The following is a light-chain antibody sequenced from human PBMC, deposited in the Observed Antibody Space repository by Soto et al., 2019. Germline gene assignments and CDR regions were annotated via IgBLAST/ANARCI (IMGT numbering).Light chain of an antibody. V-gene: IGKV1-39*01. CDR1: QSISSY. CDR3: QQSYSNPYI. J-gene: IGKJ2*01. Sequence: DIQMTQSPSSLSASVGDRVTITCRASQSISSYLNWYPQKLGKAPKLLIYAASSLQSVVSSRFSGSGSGTDFTLTISSLQHEDVAIYYCQQSYSNPYIFGQGTKLEIK. CDR2: AAS.